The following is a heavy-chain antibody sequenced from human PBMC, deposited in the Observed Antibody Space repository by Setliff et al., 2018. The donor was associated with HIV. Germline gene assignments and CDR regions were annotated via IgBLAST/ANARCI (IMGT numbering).Heavy chain of an antibody. Sequence: SETLSLTCAAYGRSFSDNSWNWIRQPPGKGLEWIGEINHSGNTNYNPSLKSRVSITLDTSKNQFSLKLTSVTAADTAVYYCARKGWNAYEAFDDWGQGTRVTVSS. V-gene: IGHV4-34*01. CDR2: INHSGNT. CDR1: GRSFSDNS. J-gene: IGHJ5*02. CDR3: ARKGWNAYEAFDD. D-gene: IGHD5-12*01.